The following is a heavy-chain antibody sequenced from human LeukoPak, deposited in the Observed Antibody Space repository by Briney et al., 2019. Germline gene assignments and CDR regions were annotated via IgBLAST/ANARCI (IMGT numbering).Heavy chain of an antibody. V-gene: IGHV3-74*01. CDR3: ATKQWLAPPPDS. J-gene: IGHJ4*02. D-gene: IGHD6-19*01. CDR2: IKNDETVT. Sequence: GSLRLSCAASGFIFSKYWMLWVRQAPGKGLESVSRIKNDETVTTYADSVKGRFTVSRDNADNTMFLQMNSVRDEDTAVYYCATKQWLAPPPDSWGQGTPVTLSS. CDR1: GFIFSKYW.